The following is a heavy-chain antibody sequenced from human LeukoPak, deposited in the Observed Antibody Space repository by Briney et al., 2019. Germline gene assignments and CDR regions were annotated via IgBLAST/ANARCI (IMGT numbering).Heavy chain of an antibody. CDR2: FDPEDGET. J-gene: IGHJ1*01. V-gene: IGHV1-24*01. D-gene: IGHD3-22*01. CDR3: ATGPTQWLLPLLYFQH. Sequence: EASVKVSCKVSGYTLTELSMHWVRQAPGKGLEWMGGFDPEDGETIYAQKFQGRVTMTEDTSTDTAYMELSSLRSEDTAVYYCATGPTQWLLPLLYFQHWGQGTLVTVSS. CDR1: GYTLTELS.